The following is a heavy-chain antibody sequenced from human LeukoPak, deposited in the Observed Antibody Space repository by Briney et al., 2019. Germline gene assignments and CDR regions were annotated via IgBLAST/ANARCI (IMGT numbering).Heavy chain of an antibody. CDR2: ISGSGGST. J-gene: IGHJ4*02. V-gene: IGHV3-23*01. CDR3: AKDRGSMIKN. CDR1: GFTFSSYA. Sequence: GGSLRLSCAASGFTFSSYAMSWVRQAPGKGLEGLSAISGSGGSTYYADSVKGRLTISRDNSKNTLYLQMNSLRAEDTAVYYCAKDRGSMIKNWGQGTLVTVSS. D-gene: IGHD3-22*01.